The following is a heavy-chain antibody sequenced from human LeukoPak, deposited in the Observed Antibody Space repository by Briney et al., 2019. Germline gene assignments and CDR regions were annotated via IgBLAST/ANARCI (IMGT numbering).Heavy chain of an antibody. CDR3: ARGRPIAVAGPLKY. J-gene: IGHJ4*02. V-gene: IGHV1-18*01. D-gene: IGHD6-19*01. Sequence: ASVKVSCKASGYTFTSYGISWVRQAPGQGLEWMGWISAYNGNTNCAQKLQGRVTMTTDTSTSTAYLELRSLRSDDTAVYYCARGRPIAVAGPLKYWGQGTLVTVSS. CDR1: GYTFTSYG. CDR2: ISAYNGNT.